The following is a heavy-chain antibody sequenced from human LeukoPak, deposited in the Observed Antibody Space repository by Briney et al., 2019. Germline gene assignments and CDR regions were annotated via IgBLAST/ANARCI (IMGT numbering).Heavy chain of an antibody. J-gene: IGHJ4*02. V-gene: IGHV3-30*02. CDR2: IRYDGSNK. D-gene: IGHD3-10*01. Sequence: GGSLRLSCAASGFTFSSYGMHWVRQAPGKGLEWVAFIRYDGSNKYYADSVKGRFTISRDNAKNSLYLQMNSLRAEDTAVYYCAREVGWEPFGDPQGWGQGTLVTVSS. CDR1: GFTFSSYG. CDR3: AREVGWEPFGDPQG.